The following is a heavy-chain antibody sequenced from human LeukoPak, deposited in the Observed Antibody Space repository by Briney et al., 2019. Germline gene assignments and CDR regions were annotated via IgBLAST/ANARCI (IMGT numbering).Heavy chain of an antibody. CDR2: SRNKAQSYTT. Sequence: GGSLRLSCTASGFSFSDHYMDWVRQAPGRGLEWVGRSRNKAQSYTTEFAASVKGRFTISRDDSKNALFLQMNSLKTEDTAVYYCARAAAGLFNYYFDYWGQGTLVTVSS. V-gene: IGHV3-72*01. CDR3: ARAAAGLFNYYFDY. CDR1: GFSFSDHY. D-gene: IGHD6-13*01. J-gene: IGHJ4*02.